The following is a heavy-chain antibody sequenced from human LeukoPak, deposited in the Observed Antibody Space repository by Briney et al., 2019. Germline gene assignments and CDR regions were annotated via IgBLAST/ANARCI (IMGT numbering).Heavy chain of an antibody. J-gene: IGHJ4*02. CDR3: ASARDGNFYWDY. Sequence: GESLKISCQLSGYTFGTYWIGWVRQMPGKGLEWMGIIHLRDSLTYYSPSWQGQVIISDDKSISTAYLQWNSLTASDSGIYCCASARDGNFYWDYWAQGTLVTVAS. D-gene: IGHD3-9*01. CDR1: GYTFGTYW. V-gene: IGHV5-51*01. CDR2: IHLRDSLT.